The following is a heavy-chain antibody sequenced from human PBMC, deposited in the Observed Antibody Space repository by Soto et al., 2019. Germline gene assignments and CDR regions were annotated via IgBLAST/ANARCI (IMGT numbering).Heavy chain of an antibody. CDR3: ARSPIVVVPAALRDYYYGMDV. D-gene: IGHD2-2*01. V-gene: IGHV2-70*01. CDR1: GFSLSTSGMC. CDR2: IDWDDDK. J-gene: IGHJ6*02. Sequence: SGPTLVNPTQTLTLTCTFSGFSLSTSGMCVSWIRQPPGKALEWLALIDWDDDKYYSTSLKTRLTISKDTSKNQVVLTMTNMDPVDTATYYCARSPIVVVPAALRDYYYGMDVWGQGTTVTVSS.